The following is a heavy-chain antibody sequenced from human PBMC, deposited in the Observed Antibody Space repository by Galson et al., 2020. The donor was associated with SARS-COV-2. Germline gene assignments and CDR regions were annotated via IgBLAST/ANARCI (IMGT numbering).Heavy chain of an antibody. CDR2: MWSDGSHQ. J-gene: IGHJ3*02. D-gene: IGHD3-22*01. CDR1: GFSFPSYD. Sequence: GESLKISCAASGFSFPSYDMHWVRQAPGKGLEWVALMWSDGSHQYYADSVKGRFTISRDNSKSTVYLQMNSLRVEDTAIYYCARGKEYDGGGSSDAFDIWGQGTMVTVSS. CDR3: ARGKEYDGGGSSDAFDI. V-gene: IGHV3-33*01.